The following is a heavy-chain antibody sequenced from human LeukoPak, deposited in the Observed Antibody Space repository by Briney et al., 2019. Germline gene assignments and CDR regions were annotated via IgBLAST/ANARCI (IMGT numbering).Heavy chain of an antibody. CDR3: AKDQGQAVVPRRFDN. Sequence: PGGSLRLSCAASGFMFSNFAMSWVRQAPGKGLEWVSTIYYSGGNTYSADSVKGRFTISRGNAKSTLYLQMNSLRAEDTAVYYCAKDQGQAVVPRRFDNWGQGTLVTVSS. V-gene: IGHV3-23*01. J-gene: IGHJ4*02. CDR2: IYYSGGNT. CDR1: GFMFSNFA. D-gene: IGHD2-2*01.